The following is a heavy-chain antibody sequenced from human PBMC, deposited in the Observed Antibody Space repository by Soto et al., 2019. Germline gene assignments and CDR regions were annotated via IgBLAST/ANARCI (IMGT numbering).Heavy chain of an antibody. V-gene: IGHV3-48*02. CDR1: GFTFKTYS. CDR3: ATLQLGREEVFDS. D-gene: IGHD1-1*01. J-gene: IGHJ4*02. CDR2: ISETSIAI. Sequence: EVQLVESGGGLVQPGGSLRLSCVASGFTFKTYSMNWVRQAPGKGLEWVSYISETSIAIYYRDSVKGRFTFSRDNAKNTLYLQMNSLRDEDTAVYYCATLQLGREEVFDSWGQGTLVTVSS.